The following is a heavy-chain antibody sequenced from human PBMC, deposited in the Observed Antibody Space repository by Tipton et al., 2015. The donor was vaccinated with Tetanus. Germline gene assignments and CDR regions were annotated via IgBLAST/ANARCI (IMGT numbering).Heavy chain of an antibody. D-gene: IGHD3-3*01. CDR1: GYSFSGYW. J-gene: IGHJ4*02. Sequence: QLVQFGAEVKKAGESLKISCKGSGYSFSGYWIGWVRQMPGKGLEWMAIIYPDGFEPRYSPPFQGHVTISVDKSINTAYLQWDSLKASDTAIYYCARHPDFWSGYYFDLWGQGTLVNASS. CDR3: ARHPDFWSGYYFDL. V-gene: IGHV5-51*01. CDR2: IYPDGFEP.